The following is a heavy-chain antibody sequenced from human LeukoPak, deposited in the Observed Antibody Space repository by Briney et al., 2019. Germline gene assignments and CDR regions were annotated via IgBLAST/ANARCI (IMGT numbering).Heavy chain of an antibody. Sequence: GGSLRLSCAASGFTFSSYSMNWVRQAPGKGLEWVSSISSSSSYIYYADSVKGRFTISRDNAKNSLYLQMNSLRAEDTAVYCCARDRSPRRYLDYWGQGTLVTVSS. J-gene: IGHJ4*02. D-gene: IGHD2-2*01. V-gene: IGHV3-21*01. CDR1: GFTFSSYS. CDR2: ISSSSSYI. CDR3: ARDRSPRRYLDY.